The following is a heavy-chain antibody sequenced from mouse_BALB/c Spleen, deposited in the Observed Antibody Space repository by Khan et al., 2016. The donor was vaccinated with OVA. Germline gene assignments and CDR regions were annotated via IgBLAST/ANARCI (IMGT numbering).Heavy chain of an antibody. CDR3: TRETVVDIYWYFDV. D-gene: IGHD1-1*01. CDR2: IRNKANGYTT. J-gene: IGHJ1*01. Sequence: EVELVESGGGLVQPGGSLRLSCATSGFTFTDYYMSWVRQPPGKALEWLGFIRNKANGYTTEYSASVQGRFTISRDNSQSVLYLQMNTQRAEDSATYYCTRETVVDIYWYFDVWGAGTTVTVSS. V-gene: IGHV7-3*02. CDR1: GFTFTDYY.